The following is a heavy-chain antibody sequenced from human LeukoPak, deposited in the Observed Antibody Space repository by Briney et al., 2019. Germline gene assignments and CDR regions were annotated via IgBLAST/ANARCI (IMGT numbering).Heavy chain of an antibody. V-gene: IGHV4-4*02. CDR2: IYHIGST. D-gene: IGHD5-18*01. CDR3: AKSRYRYGGMDY. J-gene: IGHJ4*02. Sequence: SETLSLTCAVSGGSISSSNWWSWVRQPPGKGLEWIGEIYHIGSTNYNPSLKSRVTMSVDKSNNQFSLTVSSVTAADTAVYYCAKSRYRYGGMDYWGQGTQVTVSS. CDR1: GGSISSSNW.